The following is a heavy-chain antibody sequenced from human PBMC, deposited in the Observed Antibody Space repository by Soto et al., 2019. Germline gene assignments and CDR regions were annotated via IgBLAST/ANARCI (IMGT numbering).Heavy chain of an antibody. Sequence: QVQLVQSGAEVKKPGSSVKVSCKASGGTFSSYAISWVRQAPGQGLEWMGGIIPIFGTANYAQKFQGRVTITADESTSTADMGLSSVRPEDMAVYYCARARVTLRGYYYGMDVWGQGTTVTVSS. CDR2: IIPIFGTA. V-gene: IGHV1-69*01. D-gene: IGHD3-16*01. CDR3: ARARVTLRGYYYGMDV. CDR1: GGTFSSYA. J-gene: IGHJ6*02.